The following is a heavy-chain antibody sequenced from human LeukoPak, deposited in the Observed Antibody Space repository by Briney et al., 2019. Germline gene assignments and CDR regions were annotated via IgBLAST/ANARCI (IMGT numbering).Heavy chain of an antibody. CDR1: GFRFSSYN. Sequence: GGSLRLACAVSGFRFSSYNMNWVRQAPGKGLEWVSAISSGSGYMYYADSVKGRFTISRDNSKNTLYLQMNSLRAEDTAVYYCASDPTYSSSWSSFDYWGQGTLVTVSS. J-gene: IGHJ4*02. CDR3: ASDPTYSSSWSSFDY. D-gene: IGHD6-13*01. CDR2: ISSGSGYM. V-gene: IGHV3-21*01.